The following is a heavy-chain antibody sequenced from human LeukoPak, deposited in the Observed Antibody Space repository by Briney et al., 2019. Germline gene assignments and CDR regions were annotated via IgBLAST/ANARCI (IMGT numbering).Heavy chain of an antibody. J-gene: IGHJ4*02. V-gene: IGHV3-66*01. CDR2: IYSGGST. CDR3: ASGGSSGWFNLPLGY. Sequence: GGSLRLSCAASGFTVSSNYMSWVRQAPGKGLEWVSVIYSGGSTYYADSVKGRFTISRDNSKNTLYLQMNSLRAEDTAVYYCASGGSSGWFNLPLGYWGQGTLVTVSS. D-gene: IGHD6-19*01. CDR1: GFTVSSNY.